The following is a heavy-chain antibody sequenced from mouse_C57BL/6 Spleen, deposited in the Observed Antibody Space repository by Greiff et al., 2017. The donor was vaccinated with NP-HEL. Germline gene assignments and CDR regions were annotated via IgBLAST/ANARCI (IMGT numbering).Heavy chain of an antibody. CDR3: ARKGLLDYFDY. CDR1: GFTFSDYG. V-gene: IGHV5-15*01. D-gene: IGHD2-3*01. Sequence: EVQLVESGGGLVQPGGSLKLSCAASGFTFSDYGMAWVRQAPRKGPEWVAFISNLAYSIYYADTVTGRFTISRENAKNTLYLEMSSLRSEDTAMYYCARKGLLDYFDYWGQGTTLTVSS. CDR2: ISNLAYSI. J-gene: IGHJ2*01.